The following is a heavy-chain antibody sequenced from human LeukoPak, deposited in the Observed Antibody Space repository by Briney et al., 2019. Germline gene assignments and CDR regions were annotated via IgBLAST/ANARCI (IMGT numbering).Heavy chain of an antibody. CDR3: ARRPGIAVAGAFDI. D-gene: IGHD6-19*01. CDR2: ISYDGSNK. V-gene: IGHV3-30*03. CDR1: GFIVSSTY. J-gene: IGHJ3*02. Sequence: GGSLRLSCATSGFIVSSTYMSWVRQAPGKGLEWVAVISYDGSNKYYADSAKGRFTISRDNSKNTLYLQMNSLRAEDTAVYYCARRPGIAVAGAFDIWGQGTMVTVSS.